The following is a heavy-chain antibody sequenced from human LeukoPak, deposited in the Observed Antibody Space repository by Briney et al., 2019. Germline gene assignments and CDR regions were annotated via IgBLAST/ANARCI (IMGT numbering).Heavy chain of an antibody. CDR3: ARYGDYAFDL. J-gene: IGHJ4*02. V-gene: IGHV4-59*01. CDR2: IYYSGST. Sequence: SETLSLTCTVSGGSISRYYWSWIRQPPGKGLEWIGYIYYSGSTIYNPSLKSRVTISVDTSKIQFSLKLSSVTAADTAVYYCARYGDYAFDLWGQGTLVTVSS. D-gene: IGHD4-17*01. CDR1: GGSISRYY.